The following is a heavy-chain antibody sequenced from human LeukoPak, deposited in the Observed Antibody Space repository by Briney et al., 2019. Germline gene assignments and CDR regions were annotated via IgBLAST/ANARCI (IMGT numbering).Heavy chain of an antibody. D-gene: IGHD6-19*01. Sequence: GGSLRLSCAASGFTFTSYGMSWVRQAPGKGLEWVSAISGSGGSTYYADSVKGRFTISRDNSKNTLYLQMNSLRAEDTAVYYCAKSFRSSGWYGKYYFDYWGQGTLLTVSS. J-gene: IGHJ4*02. CDR1: GFTFTSYG. CDR2: ISGSGGST. V-gene: IGHV3-23*01. CDR3: AKSFRSSGWYGKYYFDY.